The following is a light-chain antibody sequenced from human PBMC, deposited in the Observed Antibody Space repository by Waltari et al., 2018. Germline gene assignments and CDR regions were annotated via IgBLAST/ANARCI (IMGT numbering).Light chain of an antibody. CDR3: QQYYNAPLT. CDR1: QSILYRSSNRNA. J-gene: IGKJ4*01. V-gene: IGKV4-1*01. Sequence: DIVMTQSPDSLAVSLGERATINCKSSQSILYRSSNRNALAWYPKKPGQPPKLLFFWAATRESGAPDRFSVSGSGTDFTLTISSLQAEDVAVYYCQQYYNAPLTFGGGTKVEIK. CDR2: WAA.